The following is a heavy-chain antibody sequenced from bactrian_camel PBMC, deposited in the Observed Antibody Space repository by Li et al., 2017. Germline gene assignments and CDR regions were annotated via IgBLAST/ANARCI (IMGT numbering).Heavy chain of an antibody. CDR2: IVADDST. CDR3: AALKCARCSTGYCYTDGEADFAY. V-gene: IGHV3S53*01. D-gene: IGHD5*01. CDR1: GHDQVYAC. Sequence: QVQLVESGGCSVQAGQSLKLSCVGSGHDQVYACGMAWYRQAPGSERELVSSIVADDSTTYADSVKGRFTMSRDSFKNTVYLQMDRLKPNDTAMYRCAALKCARCSTGYCYTDGEADFAYFGQGTQVTVS. J-gene: IGHJ6*01.